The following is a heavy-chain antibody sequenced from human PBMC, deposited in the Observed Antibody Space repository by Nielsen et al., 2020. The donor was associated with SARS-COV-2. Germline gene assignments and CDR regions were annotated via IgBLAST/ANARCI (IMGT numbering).Heavy chain of an antibody. CDR2: IDHSGTT. V-gene: IGHV4-34*01. CDR3: TRGLGYYDPRVYFQH. D-gene: IGHD3-22*01. Sequence: SETLSLTCEVSGGSFTGYFRSWIRQPPGGGLEWIGDIDHSGTTYYNPSLKSRVSISVDTSKNQFSLHLTSVTAAHTAVYYCTRGLGYYDPRVYFQHWGQGTLVTVSS. J-gene: IGHJ1*01. CDR1: GGSFTGYF.